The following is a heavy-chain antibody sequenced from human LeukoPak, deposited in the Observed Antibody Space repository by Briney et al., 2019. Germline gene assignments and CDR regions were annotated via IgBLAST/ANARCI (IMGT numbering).Heavy chain of an antibody. CDR1: GYSFTSYW. J-gene: IGHJ4*02. D-gene: IGHD2-21*02. Sequence: GEPLQISSKGSGYSFTSYWIGRVRPMPGKGLERMGIIYPGDSDTRYSPSFQGQVTISADKSISTAYLQWSSLKASDNAMYYCARKSAGGDAEGIDYWGQGTLVTVSS. CDR3: ARKSAGGDAEGIDY. CDR2: IYPGDSDT. V-gene: IGHV5-51*01.